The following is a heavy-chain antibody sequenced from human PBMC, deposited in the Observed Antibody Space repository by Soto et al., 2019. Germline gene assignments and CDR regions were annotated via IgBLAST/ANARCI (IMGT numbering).Heavy chain of an antibody. D-gene: IGHD2-15*01. CDR2: INPNSGGT. Sequence: QVQLVQSGAEVKKPGASVKVSCRASRYTFTGYYMHWVRQAPGQGFEWMGWINPNSGGTNYAQNFQGWVTMTRDTSISTAYMDLSRLRSDDTDVYYCARGSDIGDYYGMDVWGQGTTVTVSS. V-gene: IGHV1-2*04. J-gene: IGHJ6*02. CDR1: RYTFTGYY. CDR3: ARGSDIGDYYGMDV.